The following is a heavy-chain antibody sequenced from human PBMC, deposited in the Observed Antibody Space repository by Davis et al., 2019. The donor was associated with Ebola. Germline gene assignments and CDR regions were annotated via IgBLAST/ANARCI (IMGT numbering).Heavy chain of an antibody. J-gene: IGHJ5*02. D-gene: IGHD3-10*01. CDR2: IYYSGST. CDR1: GGSISSYY. CDR3: ARVGSSGTWTRWFDP. Sequence: PGGSLRLSCTVSGGSISSYYWSWIRQPSGKGLEWIGYIYYSGSTNYNPSLESRVTISVDTSKNQFSLKLSSVTAADTAVYFCARVGSSGTWTRWFDPWGQGTLVTVSS. V-gene: IGHV4-59*01.